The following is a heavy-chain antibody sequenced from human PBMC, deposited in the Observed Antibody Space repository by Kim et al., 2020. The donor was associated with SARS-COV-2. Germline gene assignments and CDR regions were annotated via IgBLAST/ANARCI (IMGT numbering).Heavy chain of an antibody. V-gene: IGHV3-9*01. J-gene: IGHJ4*02. D-gene: IGHD3-3*01. CDR3: AKGRNYDFWGGYFDY. Sequence: DSVKGRFNVSRDNAKNSLYLQMNSLRAEDTALYYCAKGRNYDFWGGYFDYWGQGTLVTVSS.